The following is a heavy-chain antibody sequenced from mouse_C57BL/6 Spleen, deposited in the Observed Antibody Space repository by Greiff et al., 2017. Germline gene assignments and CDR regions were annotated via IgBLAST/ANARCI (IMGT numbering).Heavy chain of an antibody. CDR3: ARIYGSSYGGFDY. D-gene: IGHD1-1*01. J-gene: IGHJ2*01. V-gene: IGHV5-6*01. Sequence: EVQVVESGGDLVKPGGSLKLSCAASGFTFSSYGMSWVRQTPDKRLEWVATISSGGSYTYYPDSVKGRFTISRDNAKNTLYLQMSSLKSEDTAMYYCARIYGSSYGGFDYWGQGTTLTVSS. CDR1: GFTFSSYG. CDR2: ISSGGSYT.